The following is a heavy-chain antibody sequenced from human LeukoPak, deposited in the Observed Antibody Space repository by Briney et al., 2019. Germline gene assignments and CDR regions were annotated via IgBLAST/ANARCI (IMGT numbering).Heavy chain of an antibody. Sequence: GGSLRLSCTASGFTFGDYAMSWVRQAPGKGLEWVGFIRSKAYGGTTEYAASVKGRFTISRDDSKSIAYLQMNSLKTEDTAVYYCARSKGYLDYWGQGTLVTVSS. CDR1: GFTFGDYA. CDR3: ARSKGYLDY. J-gene: IGHJ4*02. V-gene: IGHV3-49*04. CDR2: IRSKAYGGTT.